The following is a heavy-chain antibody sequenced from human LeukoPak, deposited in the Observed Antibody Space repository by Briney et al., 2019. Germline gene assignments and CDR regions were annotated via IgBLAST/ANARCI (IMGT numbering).Heavy chain of an antibody. CDR1: GFTFTSYA. CDR2: ITCSGDGT. D-gene: IGHD2-8*02. Sequence: PGGSLRHSCEASGFTFTSYAMHWVRQAPGKGLEWVSSITCSGDGTFYTDSLSGRFTISRDNAKKAVFLQMKSLRRGDSALYFCAKGTDTTGRHNFDIWGQGTLVTVSS. CDR3: AKGTDTTGRHNFDI. V-gene: IGHV3-23*01. J-gene: IGHJ4*02.